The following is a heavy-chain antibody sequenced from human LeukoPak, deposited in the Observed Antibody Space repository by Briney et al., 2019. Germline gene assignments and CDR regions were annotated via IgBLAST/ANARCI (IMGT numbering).Heavy chain of an antibody. CDR1: GFTFSRHS. CDR2: ISSSSSTI. J-gene: IGHJ4*02. Sequence: GGSLRLSCAASGFTFSRHSMNWVRQAPGKGLEWGSYISSSSSTIYYADSVKGRFTISRDNAKNSLYLQMSSLRAEHTAVYYCATDRGWRTSGYYLYYFEYWGQGTLVTYSS. CDR3: ATDRGWRTSGYYLYYFEY. D-gene: IGHD3-3*01. V-gene: IGHV3-48*01.